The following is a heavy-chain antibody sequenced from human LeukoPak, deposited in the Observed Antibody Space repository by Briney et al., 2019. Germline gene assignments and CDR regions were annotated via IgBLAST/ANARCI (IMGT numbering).Heavy chain of an antibody. CDR3: ARDAPGGTMIVARDAFDI. CDR2: INSDGSST. Sequence: GGSPRLSCAASGFTFSSYWMHWVRQAPGKGLVWVSRINSDGSSTSYADSVKGRFTISRDNAKNTLYLQMNSLRAEDTAVYYCARDAPGGTMIVARDAFDIWGQGTMVTVSS. CDR1: GFTFSSYW. V-gene: IGHV3-74*01. J-gene: IGHJ3*02. D-gene: IGHD3-22*01.